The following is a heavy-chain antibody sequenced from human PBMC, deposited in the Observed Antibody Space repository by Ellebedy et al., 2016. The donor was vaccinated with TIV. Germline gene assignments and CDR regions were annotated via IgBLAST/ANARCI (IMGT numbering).Heavy chain of an antibody. Sequence: GESLKISCTASGFPFSNYGMNWVRQAPGKGLEWVSFISWSSSYIYYADSVKGRFTISRDNAKNSLYLQMNSLRAEDTAVYYCARELSLRGMDVWGQGTTVTVSS. CDR3: ARELSLRGMDV. CDR1: GFPFSNYG. CDR2: ISWSSSYI. J-gene: IGHJ6*02. V-gene: IGHV3-21*01.